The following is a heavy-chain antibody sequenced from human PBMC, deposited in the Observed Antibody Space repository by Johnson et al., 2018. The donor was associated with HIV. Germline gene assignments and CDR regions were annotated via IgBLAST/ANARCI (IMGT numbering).Heavy chain of an antibody. CDR2: ISSRGSII. Sequence: QVQLVESGGGWIQPGGSLRLSCAVSGFTVRNNYMSWIRQAPGKGLEWVSDISSRGSIIYYADSVKGRFTISRDNAENSLYLQMNNLRAEDTAVYYCGRHRDDAFDIWGQGTMVTVSP. CDR3: GRHRDDAFDI. D-gene: IGHD2-21*02. J-gene: IGHJ3*02. V-gene: IGHV3-11*04. CDR1: GFTVRNNY.